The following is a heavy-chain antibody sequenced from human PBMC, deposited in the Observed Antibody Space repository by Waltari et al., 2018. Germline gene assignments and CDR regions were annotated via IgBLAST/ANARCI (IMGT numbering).Heavy chain of an antibody. J-gene: IGHJ3*02. D-gene: IGHD6-6*01. CDR3: ASSYSSSSPDAFDI. CDR1: GGSISSSSYY. Sequence: QLQLQESGPGLVKPSETLSLTCTVSGGSISSSSYYWGWIRQPPGKGLGWIGSIYYSGSTSYNTSRKSRVTISVDTSKNQFSLKLSSVTAADTAVYYCASSYSSSSPDAFDIWGQGTMVTVSS. V-gene: IGHV4-39*01. CDR2: IYYSGST.